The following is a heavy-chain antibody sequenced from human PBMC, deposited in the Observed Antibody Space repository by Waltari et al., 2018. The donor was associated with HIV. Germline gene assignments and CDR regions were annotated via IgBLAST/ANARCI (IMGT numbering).Heavy chain of an antibody. J-gene: IGHJ5*02. V-gene: IGHV3-53*05. Sequence: VETGGTVIRPGGSLRLSCSPLNFSVGNTFVTWLRLAPGRTLEWGSSIYMDDTTHYADSVKGRFTISRDKFRNTVHLLMNFLLFDDTATYFCVKGVRYYGPWGQGTPVTVSS. CDR3: VKGVRYYGP. CDR2: IYMDDTT. CDR1: NFSVGNTF. D-gene: IGHD3-16*01.